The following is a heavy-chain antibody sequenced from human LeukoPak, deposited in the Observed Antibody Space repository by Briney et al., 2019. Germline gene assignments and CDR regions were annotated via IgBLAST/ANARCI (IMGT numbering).Heavy chain of an antibody. J-gene: IGHJ4*02. Sequence: SETLSLTCAVYGESFSGYYWSWIRQPPGKGLEWIGEINHSGSTNYNPSLKSRVTISVDTSKNQFSLKLSSVTAADTAVYYCARGQYSSSTPNFDYWGQGTLVTVSS. CDR3: ARGQYSSSTPNFDY. V-gene: IGHV4-34*01. CDR1: GESFSGYY. CDR2: INHSGST. D-gene: IGHD6-6*01.